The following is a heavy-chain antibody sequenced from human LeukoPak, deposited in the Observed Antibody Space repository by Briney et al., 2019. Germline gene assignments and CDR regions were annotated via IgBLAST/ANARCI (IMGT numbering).Heavy chain of an antibody. CDR2: ISAYNGDT. Sequence: ASVKVSRKASGYTFTDYGVSWVRQAPGQGLEWMGWISAYNGDTDSAQKVQGRITMTTDTSTSTAYMELRSLRSDDTAVYYCARGRYSAYPTALDYWGQGTLVTVSS. CDR1: GYTFTDYG. CDR3: ARGRYSAYPTALDY. V-gene: IGHV1-18*01. J-gene: IGHJ4*02. D-gene: IGHD4/OR15-4a*01.